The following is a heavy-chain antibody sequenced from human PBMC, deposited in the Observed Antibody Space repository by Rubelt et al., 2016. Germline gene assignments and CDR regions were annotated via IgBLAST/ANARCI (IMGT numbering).Heavy chain of an antibody. CDR1: RGYN. CDR3: GRDGGGIDY. CDR2: ISGSSGTI. Sequence: RGYNMNWVRQAPGKGLEWVSYISGSSGTIYYADSVEGRFTISRDNAKNSLYLQMNSLRAEDTAVYYCGRDGGGIDYWGQGTLVTVSS. V-gene: IGHV3-48*01. D-gene: IGHD3-16*01. J-gene: IGHJ4*02.